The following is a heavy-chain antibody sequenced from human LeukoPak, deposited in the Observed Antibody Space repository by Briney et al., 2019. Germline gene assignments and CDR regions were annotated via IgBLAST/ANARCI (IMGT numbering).Heavy chain of an antibody. V-gene: IGHV3-23*01. CDR2: ISGSGGST. CDR1: GFTFSSYA. Sequence: GGSLRLSCAASGFTFSSYAMSWVRQAPGKGLEWVSAISGSGGSTYYADSVKGRFTISRDNSKNTLYLQMNSLRAEDTAVYYCAKDLVYDSSGTTPNWFDPWGQGTLVTVSS. J-gene: IGHJ5*02. D-gene: IGHD3-22*01. CDR3: AKDLVYDSSGTTPNWFDP.